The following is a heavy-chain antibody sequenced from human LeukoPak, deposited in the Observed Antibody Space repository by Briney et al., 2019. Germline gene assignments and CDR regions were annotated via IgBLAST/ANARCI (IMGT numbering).Heavy chain of an antibody. CDR2: MNPCSGNT. D-gene: IGHD3-9*01. CDR3: AREGGNWLEDY. V-gene: IGHV1-8*01. Sequence: ASVKVSCKASGYTFTSYGISWVRQATGQGLEWMGWMNPCSGNTDYAQKFQGRVTMTTDTSISTAYMELSSLRSEDTAVYYCAREGGNWLEDYWGQGTLVTVSS. J-gene: IGHJ4*02. CDR1: GYTFTSYG.